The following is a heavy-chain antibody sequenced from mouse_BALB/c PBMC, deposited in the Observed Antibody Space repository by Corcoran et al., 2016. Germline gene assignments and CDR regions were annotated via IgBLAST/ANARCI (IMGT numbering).Heavy chain of an antibody. Sequence: QVQLQQSGPELVKPGALVKISCKASGYTFPSYALNWVKPRPGQVLEWIGWIYPGDGSTKYNEKFKGKATMNADKSSSTAYMQLSSLTSENSAVYFGARRGGVRREGYTMDYWGQGTSVTVSS. V-gene: IGHV1S56*01. CDR1: GYTFPSYA. J-gene: IGHJ4*01. CDR2: IYPGDGST. D-gene: IGHD2-14*01. CDR3: ARRGGVRREGYTMDY.